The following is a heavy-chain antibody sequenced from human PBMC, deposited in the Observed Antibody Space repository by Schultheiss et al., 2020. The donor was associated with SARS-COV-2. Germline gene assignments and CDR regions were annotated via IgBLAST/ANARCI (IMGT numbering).Heavy chain of an antibody. Sequence: GGSLRLSCAASGFTFSSYGMHWVRQAPGKGLEWVAVIWYDGSNKYYADSVKGRFTISRDNPKNTLYLQMSSLRAEDAAVYYCAMYSTTTVEGHWGRGTLVTVSS. CDR1: GFTFSSYG. D-gene: IGHD6-13*01. J-gene: IGHJ4*02. CDR2: IWYDGSNK. CDR3: AMYSTTTVEGH. V-gene: IGHV3-33*01.